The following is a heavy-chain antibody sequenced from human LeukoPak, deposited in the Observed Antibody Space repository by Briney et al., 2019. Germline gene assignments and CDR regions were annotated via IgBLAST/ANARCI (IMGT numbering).Heavy chain of an antibody. D-gene: IGHD3-16*01. J-gene: IGHJ4*02. Sequence: GGSLRLSCAASGFTFSSYSMNWVRQAPGKGLEWVSSISSSSSYIYYADSVKGRFTISRDNAKNSLYLQMNSLRAEDTAVYYCARDDGGLEVFDYWGQGTLVTVS. CDR3: ARDDGGLEVFDY. CDR2: ISSSSSYI. V-gene: IGHV3-21*01. CDR1: GFTFSSYS.